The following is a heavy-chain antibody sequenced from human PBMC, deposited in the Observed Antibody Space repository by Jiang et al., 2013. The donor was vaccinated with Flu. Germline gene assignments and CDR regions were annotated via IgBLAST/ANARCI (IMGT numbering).Heavy chain of an antibody. V-gene: IGHV1-24*01. Sequence: YAQKFQGRVTMTEDTSTDTAYMELSSLRSEDTAVYYCATDSHYYDSSGYYLSAFDIWGQGTMVTVSS. CDR3: ATDSHYYDSSGYYLSAFDI. J-gene: IGHJ3*02. D-gene: IGHD3-22*01.